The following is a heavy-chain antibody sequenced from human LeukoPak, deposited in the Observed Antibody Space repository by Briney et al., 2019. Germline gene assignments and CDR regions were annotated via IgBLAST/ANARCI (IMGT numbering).Heavy chain of an antibody. V-gene: IGHV1-2*02. CDR2: INPNSGVT. Sequence: GASVKVSCKASGYTFTCYYVHWVRQAPGQGLEWMGWINPNSGVTNYAQKFQGRVTLTRDTSITTAYMELSRLNSDDTAFYYCARDVSRSRDYWGQGTLVTVSS. D-gene: IGHD2-8*01. CDR3: ARDVSRSRDY. CDR1: GYTFTCYY. J-gene: IGHJ4*02.